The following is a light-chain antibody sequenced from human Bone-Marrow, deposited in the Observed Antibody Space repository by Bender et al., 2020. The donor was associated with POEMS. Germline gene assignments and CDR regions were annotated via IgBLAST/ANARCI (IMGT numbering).Light chain of an antibody. CDR2: SSH. J-gene: IGLJ3*02. Sequence: QSVLTQPPSASGTPGQRVTISCSGGSSNIGAHAVNWYQHLPGTAPKLLIYSSHRRPSEVPDRFPGSRSGTSASLAISGLQSEDEADDYCAVWDDSLNGWVFGGGTKLTVL. CDR1: SSNIGAHA. V-gene: IGLV1-44*01. CDR3: AVWDDSLNGWV.